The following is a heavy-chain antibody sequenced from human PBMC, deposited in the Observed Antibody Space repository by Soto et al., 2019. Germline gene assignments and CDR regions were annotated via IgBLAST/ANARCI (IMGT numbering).Heavy chain of an antibody. J-gene: IGHJ4*02. V-gene: IGHV1-18*01. CDR2: ISAHNGNT. D-gene: IGHD5-18*01. CDR3: ARDTAMAPPDA. CDR1: GYTFTSYG. Sequence: ASVKVSCKASGYTFTSYGISWVRQAPGQGLEWMGWISAHNGNTKYAQKLQGRVTMTTDTSTSTAYMEVRSLRSDDTAVYYCARDTAMAPPDAWGQGTLVTVSS.